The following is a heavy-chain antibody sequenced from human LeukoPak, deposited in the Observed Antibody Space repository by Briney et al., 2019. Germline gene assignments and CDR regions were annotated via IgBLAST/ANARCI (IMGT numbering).Heavy chain of an antibody. CDR2: INSDGSST. Sequence: PGGSLRLSCAASGFTFSSYWVHWVRQAPGKGLVWVSPINSDGSSTSYADSVKGRFTISRDNAKNTLSLQMNSLRAEDTAVYYCAKDCGGDCYLDYWGQGTLVTVSS. J-gene: IGHJ4*02. V-gene: IGHV3-74*01. D-gene: IGHD2-21*02. CDR1: GFTFSSYW. CDR3: AKDCGGDCYLDY.